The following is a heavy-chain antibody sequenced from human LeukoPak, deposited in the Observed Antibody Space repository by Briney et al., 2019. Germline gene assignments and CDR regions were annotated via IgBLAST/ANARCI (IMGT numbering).Heavy chain of an antibody. D-gene: IGHD6-13*01. CDR1: GGSISSYY. V-gene: IGHV4-59*01. CDR2: IYYSGST. CDR3: ARWGIAAAGYYYYMDV. Sequence: MTSETLSLTCTVSGGSISSYYWSWIRQPPGKGLEWIGYIYYSGSTNYNPSLKSRVTIPVDTSKNQFSLKLSSVTAADTAVYYCARWGIAAAGYYYYMDVWGKGTTVTVSS. J-gene: IGHJ6*03.